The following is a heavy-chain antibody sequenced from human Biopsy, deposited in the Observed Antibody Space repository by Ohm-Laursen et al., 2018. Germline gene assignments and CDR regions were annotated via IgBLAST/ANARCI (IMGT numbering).Heavy chain of an antibody. Sequence: SLRFSCTASGFTFSKTWMHWVRQAPGKGLMWVARIHSDGTTPTYADSVKGRFSISRDNAKNTVYLQMNSLGIDDTAVYYCTSSNPSRVAGGVALLDHWGQGALVTVSP. CDR1: GFTFSKTW. CDR2: IHSDGTTP. J-gene: IGHJ4*02. V-gene: IGHV3-74*01. CDR3: TSSNPSRVAGGVALLDH. D-gene: IGHD3-16*01.